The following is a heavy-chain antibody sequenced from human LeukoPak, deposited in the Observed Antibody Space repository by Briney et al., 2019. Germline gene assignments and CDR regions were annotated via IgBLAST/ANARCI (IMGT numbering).Heavy chain of an antibody. Sequence: PSETLSLTCTVSGGSISSYDWSWIRQPPGKGLEWIGYIYYSGSTNYNPSLKSRVTISVDTSKNQFSLKLSSVTAADTAVYYCARAVEMATTYYFDYWGQGTLVTVSS. CDR2: IYYSGST. D-gene: IGHD5-24*01. V-gene: IGHV4-59*01. CDR1: GGSISSYD. J-gene: IGHJ4*02. CDR3: ARAVEMATTYYFDY.